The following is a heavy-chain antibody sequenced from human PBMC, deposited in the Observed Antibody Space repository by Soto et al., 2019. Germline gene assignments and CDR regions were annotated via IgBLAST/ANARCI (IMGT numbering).Heavy chain of an antibody. V-gene: IGHV1-69*04. J-gene: IGHJ6*03. CDR1: GDTFSNHT. CDR2: IIPILGVA. Sequence: QVQLVQSGAEVKKPGSSVKVSCKASGDTFSNHTISWVRQAPGQGLEWMGRIIPILGVANYAQKFQGRVTITADKSSTTAYMELRSLTSADTAVYYCARVAEVGTVTECYYYSMDVLGKGTTVTVSS. D-gene: IGHD4-17*01. CDR3: ARVAEVGTVTECYYYSMDV.